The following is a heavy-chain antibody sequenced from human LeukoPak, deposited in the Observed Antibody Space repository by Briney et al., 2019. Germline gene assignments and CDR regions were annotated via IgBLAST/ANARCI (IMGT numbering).Heavy chain of an antibody. V-gene: IGHV4-34*01. CDR1: GGSISSGGYS. Sequence: SETLTLTCAVSGGSISSGGYSWSWIRQPPGKGLEWIGEINHSGSTNYNPSLKSRVTISVDTSKNQFSLKLSSVTAADTAVYYCARGRSRGYPTYYYYGMDVWGQGTTVTVSS. D-gene: IGHD5-12*01. J-gene: IGHJ6*02. CDR3: ARGRSRGYPTYYYYGMDV. CDR2: INHSGST.